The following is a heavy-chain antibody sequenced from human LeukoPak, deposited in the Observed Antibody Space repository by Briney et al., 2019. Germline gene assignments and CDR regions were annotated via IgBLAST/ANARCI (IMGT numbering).Heavy chain of an antibody. D-gene: IGHD2-2*01. CDR3: AKDIRRCSSTSCPFSPVIDY. V-gene: IGHV3-9*01. CDR2: ISWNSGSI. CDR1: GFTFDDYA. J-gene: IGHJ4*02. Sequence: SLRLSCAASGFTFDDYAMHGVRQAPGKGLEWGSGISWNSGSIGYADSVTGRFTIYRANAENSLYLQMNSLRAEDTALYYCAKDIRRCSSTSCPFSPVIDYWGQGTLVTVSS.